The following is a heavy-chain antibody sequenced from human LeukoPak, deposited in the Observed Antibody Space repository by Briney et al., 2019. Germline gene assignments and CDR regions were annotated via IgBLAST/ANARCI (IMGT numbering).Heavy chain of an antibody. CDR1: GYTFTASC. CDR2: IIPDSGAT. J-gene: IGHJ4*02. CDR3: ARAVPYYWATTTNCPLDY. Sequence: AASVKVSCKASGYTFTASCIHWVRQAPGQGLEWMGWIIPDSGATNSAQKFQGRVTMTGDTSVSTVYMGLSGLTSDDTAVYYCARAVPYYWATTTNCPLDYWGQGTLVTVSS. D-gene: IGHD2/OR15-2a*01. V-gene: IGHV1-2*02.